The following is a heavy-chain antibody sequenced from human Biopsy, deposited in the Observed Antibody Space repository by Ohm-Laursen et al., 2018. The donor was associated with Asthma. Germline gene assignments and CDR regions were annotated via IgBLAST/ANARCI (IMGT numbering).Heavy chain of an antibody. CDR3: ARVPTTLRYFDL. V-gene: IGHV4-61*01. CDR2: ISYSGST. D-gene: IGHD2-15*01. J-gene: IGHJ2*01. Sequence: SETLSPTCTVSGGSVSSGSYYWSWIRQPPGKGLAWVSYISYSGSTDYNPSLKGRLTISMDTSKNQFSLKLSSVTAADTAVYYCARVPTTLRYFDLWGRGTLVTVSS. CDR1: GGSVSSGSYY.